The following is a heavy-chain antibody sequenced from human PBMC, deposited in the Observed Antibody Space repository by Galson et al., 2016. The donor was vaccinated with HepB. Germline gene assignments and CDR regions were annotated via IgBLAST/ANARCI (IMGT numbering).Heavy chain of an antibody. CDR2: INHNGYNT. CDR1: GFTFRSYA. J-gene: IGHJ4*02. V-gene: IGHV3-23*01. CDR3: ASGDSASLWRYYFDH. D-gene: IGHD1-26*01. Sequence: SLRLSCAASGFTFRSYAMNWVRQSPGKGLEWVSSINHNGYNTYYADSVKGRFTISRDNSKNTLSLQVNSLRAEDTAIYYCASGDSASLWRYYFDHWGQGAVVTVSS.